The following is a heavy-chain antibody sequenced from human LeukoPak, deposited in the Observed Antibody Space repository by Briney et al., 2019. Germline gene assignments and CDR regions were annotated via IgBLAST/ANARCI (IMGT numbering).Heavy chain of an antibody. CDR3: ARDLVHVGATKVGLTAFDI. J-gene: IGHJ3*02. V-gene: IGHV4-61*02. CDR2: IYTSGST. Sequence: PSETLSLTCTVSGGSISSGSYYWSWIRQPAGKGLEWIGRIYTSGSTNYNPSLKSRVTISVDTSKNQFSLKLSSVTAADTAVYYCARDLVHVGATKVGLTAFDIWGQGTMVTVSS. CDR1: GGSISSGSYY. D-gene: IGHD1-26*01.